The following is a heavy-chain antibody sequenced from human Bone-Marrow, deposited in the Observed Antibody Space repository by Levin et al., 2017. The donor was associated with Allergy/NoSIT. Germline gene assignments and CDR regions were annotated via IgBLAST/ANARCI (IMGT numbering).Heavy chain of an antibody. CDR3: ARDVGGWYFDL. V-gene: IGHV3-11*01. D-gene: IGHD4-23*01. Sequence: PGGSLRLSCAASGFTFSDYFMTWIRQAPGKGLEWVSYISYSGSNTYYADSVKGRFTISRDNGEKSLYLQMNSLRAEDTALYYCARDVGGWYFDLWGRGTLVSVSS. CDR2: ISYSGSNT. CDR1: GFTFSDYF. J-gene: IGHJ2*01.